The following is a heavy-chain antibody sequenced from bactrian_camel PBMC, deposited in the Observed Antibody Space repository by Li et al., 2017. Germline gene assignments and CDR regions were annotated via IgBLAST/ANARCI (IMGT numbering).Heavy chain of an antibody. J-gene: IGHJ6*01. V-gene: IGHV3S53*01. CDR3: ARGPGRGDECASGMRNFQRFGY. CDR1: VYTYSTKC. CDR2: MDSDGVT. Sequence: HVQLVESGGGLVQPGGSLRLSCAGAVYTYSTKCIGWFRQAPGKQREGVAVMDSDGVTTYSDSVKGRFTVTSDNARHTLYLQMNNLKPEDTAMYYCARGPGRGDECASGMRNFQRFGYWGQGTQVTVS. D-gene: IGHD1*01.